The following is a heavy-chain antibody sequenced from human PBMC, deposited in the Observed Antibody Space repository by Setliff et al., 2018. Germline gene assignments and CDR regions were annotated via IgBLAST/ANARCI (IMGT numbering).Heavy chain of an antibody. V-gene: IGHV1-69*06. CDR2: IIPIFGTA. J-gene: IGHJ6*03. D-gene: IGHD6-6*01. Sequence: SVKVSCKASGGTFSSYAISWVRQAPGQGLEWMGGIIPIFGTANYAQKFQGRVTITADKSTSTAYMELSRLTSEDTAVYYCALEYSNSSPTVYYYMDVWGKGTTVTVS. CDR1: GGTFSSYA. CDR3: ALEYSNSSPTVYYYMDV.